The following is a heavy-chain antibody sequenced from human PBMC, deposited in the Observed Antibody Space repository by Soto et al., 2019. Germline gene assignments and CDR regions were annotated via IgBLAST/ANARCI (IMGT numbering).Heavy chain of an antibody. CDR2: IYGDDDK. J-gene: IGHJ5*02. CDR3: AQRLRDYGLGRGRANYFDP. CDR1: GFSLSTTGVG. Sequence: QITLKESGPTLVIPTQTLTLTCTFSGFSLSTTGVGVGWIRQPPGKALEWLALIYGDDDKRYSPSLKSRLTIAKDTSKTEVILTITNMNPVDTATYYWAQRLRDYGLGRGRANYFDPWGQGTLVTVSS. V-gene: IGHV2-5*02. D-gene: IGHD3-10*01.